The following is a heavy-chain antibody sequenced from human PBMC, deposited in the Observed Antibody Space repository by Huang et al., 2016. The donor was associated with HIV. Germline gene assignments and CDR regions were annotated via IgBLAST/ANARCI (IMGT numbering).Heavy chain of an antibody. D-gene: IGHD6-13*01. Sequence: EVQLVQSGAEVRKPGESLKISCKGSGYSFNTYWIGWVLQMPGKGLEWMWITYPGDSDTKYSPSFQGQVTISVDKSTSTAYLQWRSLKASDTAIYYCARGGIAAAANNWFDPWGQGTLVTVSS. CDR1: GYSFNTYW. V-gene: IGHV5-51*01. J-gene: IGHJ5*02. CDR2: TYPGDSDT. CDR3: ARGGIAAAANNWFDP.